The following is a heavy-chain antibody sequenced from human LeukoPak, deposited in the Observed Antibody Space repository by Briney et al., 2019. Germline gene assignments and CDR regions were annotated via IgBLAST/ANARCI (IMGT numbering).Heavy chain of an antibody. D-gene: IGHD4-23*01. V-gene: IGHV3-53*01. CDR3: ARETVVTSPLFDY. J-gene: IGHJ4*02. CDR2: IYSGGST. CDR1: GFTVSNNY. Sequence: PGGSLRLSCAASGFTVSNNYMSWVRQAPGKGLEWVSVIYSGGSTYYADSVKGRFTISRDNSKNTLYLQMNSLRAEDTAVYYCARETVVTSPLFDYWGQGTLVTVSS.